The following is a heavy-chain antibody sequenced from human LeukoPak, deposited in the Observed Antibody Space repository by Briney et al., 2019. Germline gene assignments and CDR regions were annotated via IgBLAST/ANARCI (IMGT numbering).Heavy chain of an antibody. J-gene: IGHJ4*02. CDR2: TSSRSSQI. V-gene: IGHV3-21*01. D-gene: IGHD6-19*01. Sequence: GGSLRLSCAASGFTFSSYIMNWVRQAPGKGLEWVSSTSSRSSQIYYADSVKGRFTISRDNAKNSLYLQMNSLRAEDTAVYYCARYSSGFDYWGQGTLVTVSS. CDR1: GFTFSSYI. CDR3: ARYSSGFDY.